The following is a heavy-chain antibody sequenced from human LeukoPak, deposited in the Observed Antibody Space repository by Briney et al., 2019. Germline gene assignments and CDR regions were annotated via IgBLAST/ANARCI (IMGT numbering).Heavy chain of an antibody. CDR2: IYYSGST. Sequence: SETLSLTCTVSGGSISSYYWSWIRQPPGKGLEWIGYIYYSGSTNYNPSLKSRVTISVDTSKNQFSLKLSSVTAADTAVYYCARENPVKAAAFDYWGQGTLVTVSS. D-gene: IGHD6-13*01. CDR1: GGSISSYY. CDR3: ARENPVKAAAFDY. V-gene: IGHV4-59*01. J-gene: IGHJ4*02.